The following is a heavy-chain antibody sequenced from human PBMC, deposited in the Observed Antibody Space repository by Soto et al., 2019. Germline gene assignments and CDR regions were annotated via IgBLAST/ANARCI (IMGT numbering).Heavy chain of an antibody. CDR1: GFTFSSYG. CDR3: ARGSGYCSSTSCYTNYYGMDV. Sequence: VGSLRLSCAASGFTFSSYGMHWVRQAPGKGLEWVAVIWYDGSNKYYADSVKGRFTISRDNSKNTLYLQMNSLRAEDTAVYYCARGSGYCSSTSCYTNYYGMDVWGQGTTVTVSS. D-gene: IGHD2-2*02. V-gene: IGHV3-33*01. CDR2: IWYDGSNK. J-gene: IGHJ6*02.